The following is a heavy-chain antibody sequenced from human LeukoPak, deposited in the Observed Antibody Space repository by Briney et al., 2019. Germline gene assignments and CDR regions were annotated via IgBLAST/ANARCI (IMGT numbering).Heavy chain of an antibody. Sequence: GGSLRLSCAASGFTYTNFWMSWVRQAPGKGREWVANIKPDGSERYYVDSVKGRFTISRDNAKSSVSLQMNSLRAEDTAVYYCARERGYSSSSYRFDYWGQGTLVTVSS. V-gene: IGHV3-7*04. CDR1: GFTYTNFW. CDR3: ARERGYSSSSYRFDY. CDR2: IKPDGSER. D-gene: IGHD6-13*01. J-gene: IGHJ4*02.